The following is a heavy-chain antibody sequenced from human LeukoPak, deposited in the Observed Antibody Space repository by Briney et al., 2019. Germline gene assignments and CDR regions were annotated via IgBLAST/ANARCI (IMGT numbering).Heavy chain of an antibody. Sequence: SETLSLTCAVSGGSISSHHWWSWGRQPPGKVLEWMGEIYHGGDSNYNPSLKSRVTISVDKSKNQLSLKLKPMTSADTAVYYCAKNVGTASLGTNWLDPWGQGTLVTVSS. CDR1: GGSISSHHW. V-gene: IGHV4-4*02. D-gene: IGHD1-1*01. CDR3: AKNVGTASLGTNWLDP. J-gene: IGHJ5*02. CDR2: IYHGGDS.